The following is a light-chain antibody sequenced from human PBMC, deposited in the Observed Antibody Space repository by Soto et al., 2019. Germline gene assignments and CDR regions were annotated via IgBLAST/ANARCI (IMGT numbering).Light chain of an antibody. CDR1: QSVSSY. V-gene: IGKV3-11*01. CDR2: EAS. CDR3: QQRSNWPLT. J-gene: IGKJ4*01. Sequence: EIVLTQSPATLSLSPGERATLSCRASQSVSSYLAWHQQKPGQAPRLLIYEASNRATGIPARFSGSGSGTDFTLTISSLEPEDSAVYYCQQRSNWPLTFGGGTKVEIK.